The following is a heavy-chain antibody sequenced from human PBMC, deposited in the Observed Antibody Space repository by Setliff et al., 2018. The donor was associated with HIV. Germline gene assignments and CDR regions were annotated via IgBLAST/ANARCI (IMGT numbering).Heavy chain of an antibody. D-gene: IGHD3-16*01. J-gene: IGHJ3*01. CDR2: MNPKSGKT. CDR3: ARGGEERNMITGALDV. Sequence: GASVKVSCKASGYSFTNYDINWVRQATGQGLEWMGWMNPKSGKTGYAQKFQGRVTITRNTSISTVYMELRGLKSDDTAVYFCARGGEERNMITGALDVWGQGSLVTVSS. V-gene: IGHV1-8*03. CDR1: GYSFTNYD.